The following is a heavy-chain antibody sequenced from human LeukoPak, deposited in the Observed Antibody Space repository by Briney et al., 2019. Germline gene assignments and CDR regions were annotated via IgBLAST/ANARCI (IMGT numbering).Heavy chain of an antibody. CDR1: GFTFDDYA. J-gene: IGHJ4*02. CDR3: AKDFSPSDGGFDY. Sequence: GGSLRLSCAASGFTFDDYAMHWVRQAPGKGLEWVSGISWNSGSIGYADSVKGRFTTSRDNAKNSLYLQMNSLRAEDTALYYCAKDFSPSDGGFDYWGQGTLVTVSS. D-gene: IGHD5-24*01. CDR2: ISWNSGSI. V-gene: IGHV3-9*01.